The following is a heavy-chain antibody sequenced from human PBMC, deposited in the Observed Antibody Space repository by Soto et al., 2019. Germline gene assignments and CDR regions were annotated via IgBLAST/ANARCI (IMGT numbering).Heavy chain of an antibody. J-gene: IGHJ5*02. Sequence: EVQLVESGGGLVQPGGSLRLSCAASGFTFSTYWMHWIRQVPGKGLEWVSRINSDASHTYYADSVKGRFTISSDNAKNPLHLEMHSLRAEDTAVYYCVRDGHWNTTSCYGNRFDPWGQGTLVTVSS. CDR3: VRDGHWNTTSCYGNRFDP. CDR1: GFTFSTYW. CDR2: INSDASHT. D-gene: IGHD2-2*01. V-gene: IGHV3-74*01.